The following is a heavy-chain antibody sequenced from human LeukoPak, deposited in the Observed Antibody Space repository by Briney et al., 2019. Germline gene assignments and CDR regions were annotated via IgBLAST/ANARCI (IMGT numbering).Heavy chain of an antibody. CDR2: IYSGGST. J-gene: IGHJ4*02. CDR1: GFTVSSNY. CDR3: ARLGYDIVGATIGY. Sequence: GGSLRLSRAASGFTVSSNYMSWVRQAPGKGLEWVSVIYSGGSTYYADSVKGRFTISRDNAKNSLYLQMNSLRAEDTAVYYCARLGYDIVGATIGYWGQGTLVTVSS. D-gene: IGHD1-26*01. V-gene: IGHV3-66*04.